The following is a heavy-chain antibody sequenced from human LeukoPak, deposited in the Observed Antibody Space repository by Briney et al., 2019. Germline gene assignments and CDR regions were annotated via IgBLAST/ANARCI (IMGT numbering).Heavy chain of an antibody. CDR1: GGTFSSYA. Sequence: GASVKVSCKASGGTFSSYAISWVRQAPGQGLEWMGGIIPIFGTANYAQKFQGRVTMTRDMSTSTVYMELSSLRSEDTAVYYCAREAWYSGSYLFDYWGQGTLVTVSS. CDR3: AREAWYSGSYLFDY. CDR2: IIPIFGTA. J-gene: IGHJ4*02. D-gene: IGHD1-26*01. V-gene: IGHV1-69*05.